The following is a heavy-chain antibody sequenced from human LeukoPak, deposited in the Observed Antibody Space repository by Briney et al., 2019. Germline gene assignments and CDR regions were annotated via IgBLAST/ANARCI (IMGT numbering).Heavy chain of an antibody. CDR1: GFTFNSYA. D-gene: IGHD2-2*01. CDR2: ASYDGSNK. V-gene: IGHV3-30-3*01. J-gene: IGHJ5*02. CDR3: ATHKLGYCSSTSCPRSWWFDP. Sequence: GRSLRLSCAASGFTFNSYAMHWVRQAPGKGLEWVAVASYDGSNKYYADSVKGRFTISRDNSKNTLYLQMNSLRAEDTAVYYCATHKLGYCSSTSCPRSWWFDPWGQGTLITVSS.